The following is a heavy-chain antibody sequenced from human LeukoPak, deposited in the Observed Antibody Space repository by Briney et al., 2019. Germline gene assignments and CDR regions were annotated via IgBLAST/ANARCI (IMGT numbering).Heavy chain of an antibody. CDR3: ARGGPYDSSGYDAFDL. D-gene: IGHD3-22*01. J-gene: IGHJ3*01. V-gene: IGHV4-59*01. CDR2: IYYESP. CDR1: GGSISSYY. Sequence: PSETLSLTCTVYGGSISSYYWSWIRQPPGKGLEWIGNIYYESPNYNPSLKSRVTISVDTSKKQFSLKLTSVTAADTAVYYCARGGPYDSSGYDAFDLWGQGTVVTVSS.